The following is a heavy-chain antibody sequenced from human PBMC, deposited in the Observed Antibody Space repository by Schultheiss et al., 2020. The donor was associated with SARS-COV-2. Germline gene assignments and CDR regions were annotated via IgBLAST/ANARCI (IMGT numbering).Heavy chain of an antibody. CDR3: ARVVGGPTFEAFFGMDV. CDR1: GFTFSDYY. Sequence: GSLRLSCAASGFTFSDYYMSWIRQAPGKGLEWIGEINHSGSTNYNPSLKSRVTISVDTSKNQFSLKLSSVTAADTAVYYCARVVGGPTFEAFFGMDVWGQGTTVTVSS. J-gene: IGHJ6*02. V-gene: IGHV4-34*01. D-gene: IGHD1-26*01. CDR2: INHSGST.